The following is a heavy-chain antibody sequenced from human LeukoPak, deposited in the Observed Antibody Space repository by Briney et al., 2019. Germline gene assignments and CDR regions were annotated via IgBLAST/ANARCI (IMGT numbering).Heavy chain of an antibody. V-gene: IGHV3-21*01. D-gene: IGHD3-10*01. CDR1: GFSFSSYS. J-gene: IGHJ3*02. CDR3: ARDRYYGSGSSDAFDI. Sequence: SGGFLRLSCAASGFSFSSYSMDWVRQAPGKGLEWVASISSSTSYIYYADSVKGRFTISRDNAENSLYLQMNSLRGEDTAVYYCARDRYYGSGSSDAFDIWGRGTTVTVSS. CDR2: ISSSTSYI.